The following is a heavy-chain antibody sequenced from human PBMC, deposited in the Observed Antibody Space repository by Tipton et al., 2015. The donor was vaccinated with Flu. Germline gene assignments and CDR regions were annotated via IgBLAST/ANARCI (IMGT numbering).Heavy chain of an antibody. CDR2: IYHSGST. CDR3: ARDGSYGDTARRFDY. V-gene: IGHV4-38-2*02. CDR1: GYSISSGYY. J-gene: IGHJ4*02. D-gene: IGHD4-17*01. Sequence: TLSLTCTVSGYSISSGYYWGWIRQPPGKGLEWIGSIYHSGSTYYNPSLKSRVTISVDTSKNQFSLKLSSLTAADTAVYYCARDGSYGDTARRFDYWGQGTLVTVSS.